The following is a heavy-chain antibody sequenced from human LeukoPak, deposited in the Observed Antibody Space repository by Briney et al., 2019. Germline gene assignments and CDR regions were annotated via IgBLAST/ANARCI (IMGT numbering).Heavy chain of an antibody. V-gene: IGHV3-30*04. CDR1: GFTFSGSP. CDR3: ARDADPAARGWLDP. Sequence: PGGSLRLSGAASGFTFSGSPMHWVRQAPGKGLEWVALISYDGKKDFYTDSVKGRFTISRDDSKNTVFLQMDSLRADDTAMYFCARDADPAARGWLDPWGQGTLVTVSS. D-gene: IGHD2-15*01. J-gene: IGHJ5*02. CDR2: ISYDGKKD.